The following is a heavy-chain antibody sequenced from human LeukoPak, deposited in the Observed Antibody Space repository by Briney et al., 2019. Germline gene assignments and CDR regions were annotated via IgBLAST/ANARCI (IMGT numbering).Heavy chain of an antibody. D-gene: IGHD3-22*01. V-gene: IGHV4-61*02. CDR2: IYTSGST. Sequence: SQTLSLTCTVSGGSISSGSYYWSWIRQPPGKGLEWIGRIYTSGSTNYNPSLKSRVTISVDTSKNQFSLKLSSVTAADTAVYYCARAPHYYDSSGYYYYYGMDVWGQGTTVTVSS. J-gene: IGHJ6*02. CDR3: ARAPHYYDSSGYYYYYGMDV. CDR1: GGSISSGSYY.